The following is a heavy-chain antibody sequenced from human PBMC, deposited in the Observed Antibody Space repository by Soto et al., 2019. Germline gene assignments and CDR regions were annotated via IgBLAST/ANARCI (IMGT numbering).Heavy chain of an antibody. CDR2: IYYSGST. J-gene: IGHJ4*02. CDR3: ARDPIAVAYFDY. D-gene: IGHD6-19*01. CDR1: GGSISSGGYY. Sequence: QVQLQKSGPGLVKPSQTLSLTCTVSGGSISSGGYYWSWIRQHPGKGLEWIGYIYYSGSTYYNPSHKSRVTISVDTSKNEFSLKLSSVTAADTAVYYCARDPIAVAYFDYWGQGTLVTVSS. V-gene: IGHV4-31*03.